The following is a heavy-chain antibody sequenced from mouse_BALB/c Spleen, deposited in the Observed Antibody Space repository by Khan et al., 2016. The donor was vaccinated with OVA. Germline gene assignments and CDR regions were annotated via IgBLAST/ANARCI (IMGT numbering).Heavy chain of an antibody. CDR3: GRCLPYGSSTRFAY. J-gene: IGHJ3*01. Sequence: QVRLQQSGAELVKPGASVKLSCKASGYPLTSYWLHWVKQRPGQGLEWIGEIDPSDSYTNYNQKFKGKATLTVDKSSSTTYMQLSSLTSEDSAVYYWGRCLPYGSSTRFAYWGQGTLVTVSA. D-gene: IGHD1-1*01. CDR1: GYPLTSYW. V-gene: IGHV1-69*02. CDR2: IDPSDSYT.